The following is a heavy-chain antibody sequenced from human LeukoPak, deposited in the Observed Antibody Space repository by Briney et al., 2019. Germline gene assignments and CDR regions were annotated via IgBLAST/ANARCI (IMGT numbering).Heavy chain of an antibody. J-gene: IGHJ6*04. Sequence: GGSLRPSCAASGFTFSTYSMNWVRQAPGKGLEWVSSISNSSSYIYYPDSVKGRFTISRDNAKNSLYLQMSSLRAEDTAVYYCARDHRGDYYYGMDVWGKGTTVTVSS. CDR1: GFTFSTYS. V-gene: IGHV3-21*01. CDR3: ARDHRGDYYYGMDV. D-gene: IGHD3-10*01. CDR2: ISNSSSYI.